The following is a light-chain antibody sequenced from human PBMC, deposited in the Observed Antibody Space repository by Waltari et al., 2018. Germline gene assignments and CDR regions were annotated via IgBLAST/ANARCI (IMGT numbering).Light chain of an antibody. Sequence: DIVMTQSPDSLAVSLGERATINCKSSQSVLYSSNNKDYLLWYQQKPGQPPKLLIYWASTRGSGVPDRFSGSGSVTDFTLTISSLQAEDVAVYYCQQYYSTPWTFGLGTKVEIK. J-gene: IGKJ1*01. CDR2: WAS. V-gene: IGKV4-1*01. CDR1: QSVLYSSNNKDY. CDR3: QQYYSTPWT.